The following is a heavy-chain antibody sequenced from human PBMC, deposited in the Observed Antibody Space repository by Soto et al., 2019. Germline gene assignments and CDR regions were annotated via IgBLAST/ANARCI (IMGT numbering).Heavy chain of an antibody. D-gene: IGHD2-2*01. CDR3: ARGFCATTTCYDVDY. CDR1: GYTFTDYG. CDR2: INPYNGHT. Sequence: QVQLVQSGAEVKKPWASVKVSCKASGYTFTDYGLSWVRQAPGQGLEWMGWINPYNGHTNYARNLQDRVTMTTDTSTTTAYLDLRSLGSDDTAMYYCARGFCATTTCYDVDYWGQGTLVTVSS. J-gene: IGHJ4*02. V-gene: IGHV1-18*01.